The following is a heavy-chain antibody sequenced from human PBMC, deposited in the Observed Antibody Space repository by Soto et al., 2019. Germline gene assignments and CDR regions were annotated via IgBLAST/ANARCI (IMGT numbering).Heavy chain of an antibody. CDR2: IKSKTDGGTT. D-gene: IGHD2-2*03. Sequence: GGSLRLSCAASGFTFSNAWMSWVRQAPGKGLEWVGRIKSKTDGGTTDYAAPVKGRFIISRNNSKNRLYLQMNSLKTEDTAVYYCTTLWYGYCSSTSCPRDFNYYYYMDVWGKGTTVTVSS. J-gene: IGHJ6*03. CDR3: TTLWYGYCSSTSCPRDFNYYYYMDV. CDR1: GFTFSNAW. V-gene: IGHV3-15*01.